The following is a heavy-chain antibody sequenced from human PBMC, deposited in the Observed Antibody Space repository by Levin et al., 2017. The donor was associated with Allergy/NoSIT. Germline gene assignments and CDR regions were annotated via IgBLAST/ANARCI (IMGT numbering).Heavy chain of an antibody. D-gene: IGHD1-26*01. CDR1: GFTFSSYS. J-gene: IGHJ3*02. CDR3: ARGRGSYNDI. Sequence: GESLKISCAASGFTFSSYSMNWVRQAPGKGLEWVSYISSSSTTIYHADSVKGRFTISRDNAKNSLYLQMNSLRDEDTAVYYCARGRGSYNDIWGQGTMVTVSS. V-gene: IGHV3-48*02. CDR2: ISSSSTTI.